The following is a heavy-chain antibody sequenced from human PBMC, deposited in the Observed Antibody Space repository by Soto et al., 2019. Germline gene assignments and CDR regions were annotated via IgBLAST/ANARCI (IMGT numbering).Heavy chain of an antibody. V-gene: IGHV1-18*01. Sequence: ASVKVSCKVSGYRFTTYGINWVRQAPGQGLEWVGWFNPDNQNTNYAQKFQDRVSLTTDSSTNTAYMKLRDLRSDDTAVYYCARVRFGDHADFWGQGSLVTV. J-gene: IGHJ4*02. CDR2: FNPDNQNT. CDR1: GYRFTTYG. D-gene: IGHD3-16*01. CDR3: ARVRFGDHADF.